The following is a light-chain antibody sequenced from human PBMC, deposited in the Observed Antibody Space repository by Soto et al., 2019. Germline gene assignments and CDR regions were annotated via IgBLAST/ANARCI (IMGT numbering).Light chain of an antibody. V-gene: IGKV1-9*01. CDR2: AAS. CDR3: QQYSTYST. Sequence: DIHFTQSPSFLSASVGDRVTITCRASQDISDYLAWYQQRPGKAPKLLIYAASTLQSGVPSRFSGSGSGTEFTLTISSLPPDDFATYYCQQYSTYSTFGQGTKVDIK. J-gene: IGKJ1*01. CDR1: QDISDY.